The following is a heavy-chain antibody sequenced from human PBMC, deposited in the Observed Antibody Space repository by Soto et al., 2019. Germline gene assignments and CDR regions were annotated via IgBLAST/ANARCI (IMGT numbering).Heavy chain of an antibody. Sequence: SETLSLTCTVSGGSISSYYRSWIRQPAGKGLEWIGRIYTSGSTNYNPSLKSRVTMSVDTSKNQFSLKLSSVTAADTAVYYCARSPVLGAPNRFDYWGQGTLVTVSS. D-gene: IGHD1-26*01. CDR2: IYTSGST. CDR1: GGSISSYY. CDR3: ARSPVLGAPNRFDY. J-gene: IGHJ4*02. V-gene: IGHV4-4*07.